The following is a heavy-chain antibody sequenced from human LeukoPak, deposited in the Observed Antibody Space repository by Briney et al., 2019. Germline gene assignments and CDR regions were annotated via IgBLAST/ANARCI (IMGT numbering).Heavy chain of an antibody. V-gene: IGHV4-34*01. CDR1: GGSFSGYY. CDR2: INHSGST. CDR3: ARGWGHGSGSYYNPRYWYFDL. J-gene: IGHJ2*01. D-gene: IGHD3-10*01. Sequence: SETLSLTCAVYGGSFSGYYWSWIRQPPGKGLEWIGEINHSGSTNYNPSLKSRVTISVDTSKNQFSLKLSSVTAADTAVYYCARGWGHGSGSYYNPRYWYFDLWGRGTLVTVSS.